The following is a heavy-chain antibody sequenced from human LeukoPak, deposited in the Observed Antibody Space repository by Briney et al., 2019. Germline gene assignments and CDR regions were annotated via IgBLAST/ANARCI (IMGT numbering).Heavy chain of an antibody. CDR1: GFTFSSYS. J-gene: IGHJ3*02. V-gene: IGHV3-48*01. Sequence: PGGSLRLSCAAFGFTFSSYSMNWVRQAPGKGLEWVSYISSSSSIIYYADSVKGRFTISRDNAKNSLYLQMNSLRAEDTAVYYCARGRAPGLLSDAFDIWDQGTMVTVSS. CDR2: ISSSSSII. CDR3: ARGRAPGLLSDAFDI. D-gene: IGHD2-21*02.